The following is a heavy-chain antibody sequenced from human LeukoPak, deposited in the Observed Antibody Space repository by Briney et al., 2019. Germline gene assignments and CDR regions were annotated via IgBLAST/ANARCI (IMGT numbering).Heavy chain of an antibody. CDR3: ARSGYDAFDI. Sequence: SETLSLTCTVSGGSISSYYWSWIRQPPGKGLEWIGYIYYSGSTNYNPSLKSRVTISVDTSKNQFSLKLSSVTAADTAVYYCARSGYDAFDIWGQGTMVTVSS. CDR2: IYYSGST. D-gene: IGHD5-12*01. CDR1: GGSISSYY. J-gene: IGHJ3*02. V-gene: IGHV4-59*01.